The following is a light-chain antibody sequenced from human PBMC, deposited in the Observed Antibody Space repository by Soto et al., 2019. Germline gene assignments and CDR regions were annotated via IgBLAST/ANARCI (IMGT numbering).Light chain of an antibody. CDR1: HILLHSNGYNY. Sequence: DVVMTQSPLSLPVTPGEPASISCISIHILLHSNGYNYLDWYLQKPGQSPQLLIYLGSNRASGVPDRFSGSGSGTDFTLKISRVEAEDVGVYYCMQPLQSWTFGQGTKVDI. CDR2: LGS. J-gene: IGKJ1*01. CDR3: MQPLQSWT. V-gene: IGKV2-28*01.